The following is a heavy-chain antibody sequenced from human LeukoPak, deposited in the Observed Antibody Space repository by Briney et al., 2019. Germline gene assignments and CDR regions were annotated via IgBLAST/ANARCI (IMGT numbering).Heavy chain of an antibody. CDR1: GFAFSGYR. CDR2: ISSSSRTI. D-gene: IGHD6-19*01. V-gene: IGHV3-48*04. Sequence: PGGSLRLSCAASGFAFSGYRMNWVRQAPGKGLEWVSYISSSSRTIYYADSVKGRFTISRDNTKTSLYLQMNSLRAEDTAVYYCARPSFSSGSYFDHWGQGTLVTVSS. CDR3: ARPSFSSGSYFDH. J-gene: IGHJ4*02.